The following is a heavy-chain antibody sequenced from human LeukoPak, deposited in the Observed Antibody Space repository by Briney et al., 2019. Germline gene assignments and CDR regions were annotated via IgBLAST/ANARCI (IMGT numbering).Heavy chain of an antibody. CDR3: ASLYGDYVNFFDY. Sequence: SETLSLTCTVSGGSISSYYWSWIWQPPGKGLEWIGYIYYSGSTNYNPSLKSRVTISVDTSKNQFSLKLSSVTAADTAVYYCASLYGDYVNFFDYWGQGTLVTVSS. D-gene: IGHD4-17*01. CDR1: GGSISSYY. CDR2: IYYSGST. J-gene: IGHJ4*02. V-gene: IGHV4-59*01.